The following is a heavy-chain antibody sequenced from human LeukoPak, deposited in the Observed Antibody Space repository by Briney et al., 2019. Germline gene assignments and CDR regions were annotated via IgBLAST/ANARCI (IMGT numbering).Heavy chain of an antibody. CDR1: GGSISSSNFY. J-gene: IGHJ4*02. V-gene: IGHV4-39*07. Sequence: SETLSLTCTVSGGSISSSNFYWGWIRQPPGKGLEWIGSIYYSGSTYYNPSLTSRVTISVDTSKNQFSLKLSSVTAADTAVYYCARGGWNKFDYWGQGTLVTVSS. CDR3: ARGGWNKFDY. CDR2: IYYSGST. D-gene: IGHD3-22*01.